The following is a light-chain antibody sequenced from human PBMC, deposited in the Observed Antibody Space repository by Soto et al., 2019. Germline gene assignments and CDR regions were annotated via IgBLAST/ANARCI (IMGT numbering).Light chain of an antibody. CDR2: AAS. V-gene: IGKV1-39*01. Sequence: DIQMTQSPSSLSASVGDRVTITCRASQSISSYLNWYQQKPGKAPKLLIYAASSLQSGVPSRFSGSGSGTYFTLTISSLQPEEFATYYGQQSYSTPWTFGQGTKVEIK. CDR1: QSISSY. J-gene: IGKJ1*01. CDR3: QQSYSTPWT.